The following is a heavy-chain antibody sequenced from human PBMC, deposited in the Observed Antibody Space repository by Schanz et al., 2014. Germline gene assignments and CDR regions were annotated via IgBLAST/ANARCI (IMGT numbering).Heavy chain of an antibody. Sequence: QVQLQESGPGLVKPSETLSLTCSVSGGSISSYYWSWIRQPAGKGLEWIGRFYSSGSTNYNPSLQSRVTMSIDMAKNHFSLTLSSVPAADTAVYYCAREKVDIVVIPGARRNYYYSGMDVWGQGTTVTVSS. CDR3: AREKVDIVVIPGARRNYYYSGMDV. V-gene: IGHV4-4*07. J-gene: IGHJ6*02. CDR1: GGSISSYY. D-gene: IGHD2-2*01. CDR2: FYSSGST.